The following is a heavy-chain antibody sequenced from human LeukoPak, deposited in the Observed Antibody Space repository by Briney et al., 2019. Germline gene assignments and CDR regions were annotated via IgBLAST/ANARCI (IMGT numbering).Heavy chain of an antibody. CDR2: INPNSGGT. CDR3: ARVGYYYDSSGYYAY. Sequence: GASVKVSCKASGYTFTGYYMHWVRQAPGQGLEWMGWINPNSGGTNYAQKFQGRVTMTRDTSISTAYMELSRLRSDDTAVYYCARVGYYYDSSGYYAYWVQGTLVTVSS. J-gene: IGHJ4*02. V-gene: IGHV1-2*02. CDR1: GYTFTGYY. D-gene: IGHD3-22*01.